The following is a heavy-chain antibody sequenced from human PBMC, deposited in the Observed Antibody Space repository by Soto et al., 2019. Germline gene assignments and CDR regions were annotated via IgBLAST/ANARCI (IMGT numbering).Heavy chain of an antibody. V-gene: IGHV1-18*01. CDR3: ARGLPYATHFDY. Sequence: ASVKVSCKDSCYTFTSYGIRWLRHPPGQGLECMGWISAYNGNTNYAQKLQGRVTMTTDTSTSTAYMELRSLRSDDTAVYYCARGLPYATHFDYWGQGTLVTVPQ. CDR1: CYTFTSYG. CDR2: ISAYNGNT. J-gene: IGHJ4*02. D-gene: IGHD2-8*01.